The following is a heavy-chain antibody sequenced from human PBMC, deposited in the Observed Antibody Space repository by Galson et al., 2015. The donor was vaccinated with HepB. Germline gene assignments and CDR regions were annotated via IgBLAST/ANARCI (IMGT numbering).Heavy chain of an antibody. J-gene: IGHJ4*02. CDR1: GSTFSSYA. Sequence: SLRLSCAASGSTFSSYAMHWVRQAPGKGLEWVAVISYDGSNKYYADSVKGRFTISRDNSKNTLYLQMNSLRAEDTAVYYCARVFSYVWGSYRHSGIDYWGQGTLVTVSS. CDR2: ISYDGSNK. CDR3: ARVFSYVWGSYRHSGIDY. V-gene: IGHV3-30-3*01. D-gene: IGHD3-16*02.